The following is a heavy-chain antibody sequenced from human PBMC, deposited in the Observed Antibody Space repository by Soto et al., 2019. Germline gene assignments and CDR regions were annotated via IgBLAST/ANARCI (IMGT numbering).Heavy chain of an antibody. V-gene: IGHV3-23*01. J-gene: IGHJ4*02. D-gene: IGHD3-22*01. CDR2: ISGSGNSP. Sequence: QLGGSLRLSCAASGFTFSSYAMSWVRQAPGKGLEWVSAISGSGNSPYYADSVKGRFTISRDNSRNTLYLQMSSLRAEDAAVYYCAKEYYFDTSGYFPFDYWGQGTLVTVSS. CDR3: AKEYYFDTSGYFPFDY. CDR1: GFTFSSYA.